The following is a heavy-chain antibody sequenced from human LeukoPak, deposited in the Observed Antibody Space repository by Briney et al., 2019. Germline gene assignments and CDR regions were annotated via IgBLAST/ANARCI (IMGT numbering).Heavy chain of an antibody. J-gene: IGHJ3*02. CDR1: GEPLSSHY. CDR2: INHNAST. D-gene: IGHD4/OR15-4a*01. CDR3: ARSSYDAVNDAFDI. Sequence: SETLSLTCAVYGEPLSSHYWSWIRQPPGKGLEWIGEINHNASTNYNPSLKSRVSISLDASKNQVFLNLSFVTAADTAVYYCARSSYDAVNDAFDIWGLGTMVTVSS. V-gene: IGHV4-34*01.